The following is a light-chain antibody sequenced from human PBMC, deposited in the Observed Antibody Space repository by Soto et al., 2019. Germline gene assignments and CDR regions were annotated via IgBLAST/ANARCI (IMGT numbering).Light chain of an antibody. V-gene: IGKV1-5*03. Sequence: ETPITQSPSTLSASVGDRVTITCRASQSISSWLAWYQQKPGKAPKILIYKASRLESGVPSRFSGSGSETEFTLTISGLQPGDSATYYCQQYNSYSPTFGQGTKVDIK. CDR3: QQYNSYSPT. J-gene: IGKJ1*01. CDR1: QSISSW. CDR2: KAS.